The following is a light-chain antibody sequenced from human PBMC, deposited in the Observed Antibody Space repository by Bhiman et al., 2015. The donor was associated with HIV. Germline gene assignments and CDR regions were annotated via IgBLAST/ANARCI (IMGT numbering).Light chain of an antibody. CDR2: DVS. V-gene: IGLV2-14*03. Sequence: QSALTQPASVSGSPGQSITISCTGTSSDVGGYTYVSWYQQHPGKAPKLMIYDVSERPSGVSDRFSGSKSGNTASLTISGLQAEDEADYYCSSYTSSGVFGGGTKLTVL. CDR1: SSDVGGYTY. J-gene: IGLJ2*01. CDR3: SSYTSSGV.